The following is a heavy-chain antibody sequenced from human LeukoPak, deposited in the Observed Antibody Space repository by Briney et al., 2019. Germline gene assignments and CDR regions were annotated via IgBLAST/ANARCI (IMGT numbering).Heavy chain of an antibody. CDR3: AKDPPYYYDSSGSYGEY. J-gene: IGHJ4*02. Sequence: GGSLRLSCAASGFTFSSYAMSWVRQAPGKGLEWVSAISGSGGSTYYADSVKGRFTISRDNSKNTLYLQMNSLRAEDTAVYYCAKDPPYYYDSSGSYGEYWGQGTLVTVSP. CDR2: ISGSGGST. CDR1: GFTFSSYA. D-gene: IGHD3-22*01. V-gene: IGHV3-23*01.